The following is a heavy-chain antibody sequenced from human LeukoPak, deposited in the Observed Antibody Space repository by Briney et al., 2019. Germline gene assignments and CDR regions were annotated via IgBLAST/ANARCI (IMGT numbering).Heavy chain of an antibody. CDR1: GYTFTGYY. CDR3: ARDNSVGVTAGY. J-gene: IGHJ4*02. Sequence: ASVKVSCKASGYTFTGYYMHWVRQAPGQGLEWMGWINPNSGGTNYAQKFQGRFTMTRDTSINTAYMELSRLRSDDTAVYYCARDNSVGVTAGYWGQGTLVTVSS. V-gene: IGHV1-2*02. D-gene: IGHD1-26*01. CDR2: INPNSGGT.